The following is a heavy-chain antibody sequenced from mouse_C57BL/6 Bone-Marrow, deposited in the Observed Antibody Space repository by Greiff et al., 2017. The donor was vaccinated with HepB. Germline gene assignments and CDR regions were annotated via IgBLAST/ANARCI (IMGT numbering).Heavy chain of an antibody. CDR3: AKRGYGNYWYFDV. CDR2: INPYNGGT. Sequence: VQLQQSGPVLVKPGASVKMSCKASGYTFTDYYMNWVKQSHGKSLEWIGVINPYNGGTSYNQKFKGKATLTVDKSSSTAYMELNSLTSEDSAVYYCAKRGYGNYWYFDVWGTGTTVTVSS. V-gene: IGHV1-19*01. J-gene: IGHJ1*03. D-gene: IGHD2-1*01. CDR1: GYTFTDYY.